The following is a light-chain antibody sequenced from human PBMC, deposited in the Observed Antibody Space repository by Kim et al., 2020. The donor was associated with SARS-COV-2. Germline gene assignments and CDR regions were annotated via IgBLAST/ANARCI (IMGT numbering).Light chain of an antibody. CDR3: SSYTSSSTVV. V-gene: IGLV2-14*03. Sequence: QSITISCTGTSRDVGGYNYVSWYQQHPGKAPKLMIYSVSHRPSGVSNRFSGSKSGNTASLTISGLQAEDEADYYCSSYTSSSTVVFGGGTQLTVL. J-gene: IGLJ2*01. CDR2: SVS. CDR1: SRDVGGYNY.